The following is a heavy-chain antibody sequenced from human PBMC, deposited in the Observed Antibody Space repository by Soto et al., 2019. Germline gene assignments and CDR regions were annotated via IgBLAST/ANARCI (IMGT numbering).Heavy chain of an antibody. CDR2: IIPILGIA. Sequence: QVQLVQSGAEVKKPGSSVKVSCKASGGTFSSYTISWVRQAPGPGLEWMGKIIPILGIANYAQKFKGRVTITADKTTSTAYAELSSPRSEDTAGYYCARGAGAVAGKNGYFDLWGRGTLVTVSS. J-gene: IGHJ2*01. D-gene: IGHD6-19*01. CDR3: ARGAGAVAGKNGYFDL. V-gene: IGHV1-69*02. CDR1: GGTFSSYT.